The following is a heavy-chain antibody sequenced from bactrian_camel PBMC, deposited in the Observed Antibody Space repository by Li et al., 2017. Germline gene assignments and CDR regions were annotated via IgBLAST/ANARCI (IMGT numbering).Heavy chain of an antibody. CDR3: ATSSTRSFSSSWRETARYMY. CDR1: GSQYCVHD. V-gene: IGHV3S53*01. CDR2: IDRHGMT. Sequence: HVQLVESGGGSVQAGGSLRLSCVVSGSQYCVHDMSWFRQAPGKEREFVSRIDRHGMTNYAEIVKGRFTISRDNAKNTVYLQMNSLQPEDTATYYCATSSTRSFSSSWRETARYMYWGQGTQVTVS. D-gene: IGHD3*01. J-gene: IGHJ4*01.